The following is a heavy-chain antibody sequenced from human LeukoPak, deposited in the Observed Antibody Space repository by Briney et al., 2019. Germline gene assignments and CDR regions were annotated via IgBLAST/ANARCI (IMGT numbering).Heavy chain of an antibody. CDR3: ASTSFPSSWLRFDY. V-gene: IGHV3-9*01. D-gene: IGHD6-13*01. J-gene: IGHJ4*02. Sequence: PGGSLRLSCAASGFTFDDYAMHWVRQAPGKGLEWVSGISWNSGSIGYADSVKGRFTISRDNSKNTLYLQMNSLRAEDTAVYYCASTSFPSSWLRFDYWGQGTLVTVSS. CDR2: ISWNSGSI. CDR1: GFTFDDYA.